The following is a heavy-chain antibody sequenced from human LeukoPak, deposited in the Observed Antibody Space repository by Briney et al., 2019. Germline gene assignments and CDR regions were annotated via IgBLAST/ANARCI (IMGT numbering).Heavy chain of an antibody. CDR2: ISAYNGNT. D-gene: IGHD3-9*01. CDR3: ARAIPCITISFYLYGMDV. CDR1: GYTFTSYG. V-gene: IGHV1-18*01. J-gene: IGHJ6*02. Sequence: ASVKVSCKASGYTFTSYGISWVRQAPGQGLEWMGWISAYNGNTNYAQKLQGRVTMTTDTSTSTAYMELRSLRSDDTAVYYCARAIPCITISFYLYGMDVWGQGTTVTVSS.